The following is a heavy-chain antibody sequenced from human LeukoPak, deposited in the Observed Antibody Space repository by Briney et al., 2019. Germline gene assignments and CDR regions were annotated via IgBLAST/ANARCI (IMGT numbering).Heavy chain of an antibody. CDR2: ISGSGGST. CDR1: EFTFNRYW. D-gene: IGHD1-7*01. V-gene: IGHV3-23*01. CDR3: AKDREGTIADYFDY. Sequence: GGSLRLSCAASEFTFNRYWMSWVRQDPGKGLEWVSSISGSGGSTYYADSVKGRFTISRDNSKNTLYLQMNSLRGEDTAVYYCAKDREGTIADYFDYWGQGTLVTVSS. J-gene: IGHJ4*02.